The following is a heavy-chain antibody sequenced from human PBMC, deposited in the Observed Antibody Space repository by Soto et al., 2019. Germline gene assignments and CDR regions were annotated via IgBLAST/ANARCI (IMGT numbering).Heavy chain of an antibody. D-gene: IGHD5-18*01. CDR1: GFTFSYYY. CDR2: ISGTSDYT. J-gene: IGHJ4*02. V-gene: IGHV3-11*05. CDR3: ARDRGMDTTMVMPIDY. Sequence: PGGSLRLSCAASGFTFSYYYMSWIRQSPAKGLEWVSYISGTSDYTNFADSVKGRFTISSDNAKNSLYLQMDSLRAEDTAVYYCARDRGMDTTMVMPIDYWGPGTLVTVSS.